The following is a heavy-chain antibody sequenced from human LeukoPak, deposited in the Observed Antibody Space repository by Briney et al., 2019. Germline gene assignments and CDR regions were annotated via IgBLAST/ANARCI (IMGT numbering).Heavy chain of an antibody. V-gene: IGHV3-74*01. Sequence: PGGSLRLSCAASGFTFRSYAMSWVRHAPGQGLVWVSRIKGDGISTNYADSVKGRFTISRDIAKNTLYLQMNSLRAEDTGVYYCAKDHYWSIDYWGRGTLVTVSS. CDR3: AKDHYWSIDY. CDR1: GFTFRSYA. CDR2: IKGDGIST. D-gene: IGHD3-3*01. J-gene: IGHJ4*02.